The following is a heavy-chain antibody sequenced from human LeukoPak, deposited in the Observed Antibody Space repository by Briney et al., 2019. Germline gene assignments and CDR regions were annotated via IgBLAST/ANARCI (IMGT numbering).Heavy chain of an antibody. CDR3: ARDIITLVRGVMKPFDY. D-gene: IGHD3-10*01. V-gene: IGHV1-2*06. CDR2: INPNSGGT. J-gene: IGHJ4*02. CDR1: GYTFTGYY. Sequence: ASVKVSCKASGYTFTGYYMHWVRQAPGQGLEWMGRINPNSGGTNYVQKFQGRVTMTRDTSISTAYMELSRLRSDDTAVYYCARDIITLVRGVMKPFDYWRQRTLVTVSS.